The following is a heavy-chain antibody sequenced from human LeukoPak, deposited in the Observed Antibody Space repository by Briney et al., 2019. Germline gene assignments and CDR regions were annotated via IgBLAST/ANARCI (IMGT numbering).Heavy chain of an antibody. CDR3: TTVRLIEALGGGYYYYTDV. Sequence: GGSLRLSCAASGFTFSSYEMNWVRQAPGKGLEWVGRIKSKTDGGTTDYAAPVKGRFTISRDDSKNTLYLQMNSLKTEDTAVYYCTTVRLIEALGGGYYYYTDVWGKGTTVTISS. CDR1: GFTFSSYE. J-gene: IGHJ6*03. V-gene: IGHV3-15*01. CDR2: IKSKTDGGTT. D-gene: IGHD3-16*01.